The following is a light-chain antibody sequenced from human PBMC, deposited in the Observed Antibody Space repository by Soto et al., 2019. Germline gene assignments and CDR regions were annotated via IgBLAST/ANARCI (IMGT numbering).Light chain of an antibody. CDR3: QQYNNWPPGT. CDR1: QSVSNK. CDR2: HAS. J-gene: IGKJ1*01. V-gene: IGKV3-15*01. Sequence: EIVMTQSPATLSVSPGERATLSCRASQSVSNKLAWYQQKPGQAPRLLIYHASIRATGIPARFSGSGSGTEFTLTISSMQSEDFAVYYCQQYNNWPPGTFGQGTKVEIK.